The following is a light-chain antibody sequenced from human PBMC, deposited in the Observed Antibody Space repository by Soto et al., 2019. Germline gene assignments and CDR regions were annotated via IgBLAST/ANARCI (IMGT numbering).Light chain of an antibody. CDR1: QSISKY. CDR2: VAF. J-gene: IGKJ2*01. V-gene: IGKV3-11*01. Sequence: EVVLTQSPATLSSSPGERATLSCRASQSISKYLAWYQQKPGHAPRLLIYVAFTWATGIPARFSGSGSGTDFTLTITSLELEDFAFYYCQQPSYWPPGSTFGQGTKLEIK. CDR3: QQPSYWPPGST.